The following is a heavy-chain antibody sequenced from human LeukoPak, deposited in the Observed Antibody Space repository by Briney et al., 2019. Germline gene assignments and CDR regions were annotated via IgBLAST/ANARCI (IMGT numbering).Heavy chain of an antibody. Sequence: GGSLRLSCAASGFAFSSYGMHWVRQAPGKGLEWVALIWYDGSNKYYADSVKGRFTISRDSSKNTLYLEMSSLRAEDTAVYFCARERTLYVSGSGYGMDVWGQGTTVTVSS. CDR2: IWYDGSNK. D-gene: IGHD3-10*01. CDR1: GFAFSSYG. CDR3: ARERTLYVSGSGYGMDV. J-gene: IGHJ6*02. V-gene: IGHV3-33*01.